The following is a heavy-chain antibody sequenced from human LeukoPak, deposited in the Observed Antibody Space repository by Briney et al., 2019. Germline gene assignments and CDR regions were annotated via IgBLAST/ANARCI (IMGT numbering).Heavy chain of an antibody. Sequence: PSETLSLTRTVSGGSISSYYWSWIRQPPGKGLEWIGYIYYSGSTNYNPSLKSRVTISVDTSKNQFSLKLSSVTAADTAVYYCARPLREGGRSGSYLWDAFDIWGQGTMVTVSS. D-gene: IGHD1-26*01. J-gene: IGHJ3*02. V-gene: IGHV4-59*08. CDR2: IYYSGST. CDR1: GGSISSYY. CDR3: ARPLREGGRSGSYLWDAFDI.